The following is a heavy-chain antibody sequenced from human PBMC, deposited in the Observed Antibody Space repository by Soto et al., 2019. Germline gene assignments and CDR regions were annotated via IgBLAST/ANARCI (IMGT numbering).Heavy chain of an antibody. CDR3: ANLGYYDYVWGSYRSGY. CDR1: GFTFSSYG. J-gene: IGHJ4*02. V-gene: IGHV3-30*18. Sequence: LRLSCAASGFTFSSYGMHWVRQAPGKGLEWVAVISYDGSNKYYADSVKGRFTISRDNSKNTLYLQMNSLRAEDTAVYYCANLGYYDYVWGSYRSGYWGQGTLVTVS. D-gene: IGHD3-16*02. CDR2: ISYDGSNK.